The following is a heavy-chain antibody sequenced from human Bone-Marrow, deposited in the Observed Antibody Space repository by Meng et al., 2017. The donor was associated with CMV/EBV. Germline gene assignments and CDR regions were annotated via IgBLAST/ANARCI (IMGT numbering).Heavy chain of an antibody. J-gene: IGHJ4*02. CDR3: ARVAAAGRLLSLLFDY. CDR1: GFTVSSNY. CDR2: IYSGGST. Sequence: GESLKISCAASGFTVSSNYMSWVRQAPGKGLEWVSVIYSGGSTYYADSVKGRFTISRDNSKNTLYLQMNSLRAEDTAVYYCARVAAAGRLLSLLFDYWGQGTLVTVSS. V-gene: IGHV3-53*01. D-gene: IGHD6-13*01.